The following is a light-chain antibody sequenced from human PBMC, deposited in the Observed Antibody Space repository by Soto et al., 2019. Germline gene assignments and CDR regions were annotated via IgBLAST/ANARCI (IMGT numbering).Light chain of an antibody. CDR1: QSVSSH. CDR3: QQYSDWPPWT. CDR2: GAS. J-gene: IGKJ1*01. V-gene: IGKV3-15*01. Sequence: EVVVTQSPATLSVSPGERATLSCRASQSVSSHLAWYQQKPGQAPRLLIYGASTRATGIPARFGGSGSGTEFTLTISSLQSEDFGVYYCQQYSDWPPWTFGQGTKVEIK.